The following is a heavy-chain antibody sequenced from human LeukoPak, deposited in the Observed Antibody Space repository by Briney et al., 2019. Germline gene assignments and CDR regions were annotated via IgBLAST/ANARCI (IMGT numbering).Heavy chain of an antibody. J-gene: IGHJ4*02. CDR2: IYYSGST. D-gene: IGHD3-22*01. V-gene: IGHV4-30-4*01. Sequence: SGTLSLTCAVSGGSISSGDYYWSWIRQPPGKGLEWIGYIYYSGSTYYNPSLKSRVTISVDTSKNQFSLKLSSVTAADTAVYYCARVFRGYYDSSGYDDYWGQGTLVTVSS. CDR1: GGSISSGDYY. CDR3: ARVFRGYYDSSGYDDY.